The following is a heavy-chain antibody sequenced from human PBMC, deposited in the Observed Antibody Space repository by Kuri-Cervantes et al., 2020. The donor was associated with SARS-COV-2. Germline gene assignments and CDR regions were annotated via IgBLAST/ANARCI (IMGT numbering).Heavy chain of an antibody. D-gene: IGHD6-13*01. V-gene: IGHV2-70*11. CDR2: IDWDDDK. CDR1: GYSISSGYYW. CDR3: ARMAAAGTRYDY. Sequence: QTLSLTCAVSGYSISSGYYWGWIRQPPGKALEWLARIDWDDDKYYSTSLKTRLTISNDTSKNQVVLTMTNMDPVDTATYYCARMAAAGTRYDYWGQGTLVTVSS. J-gene: IGHJ4*02.